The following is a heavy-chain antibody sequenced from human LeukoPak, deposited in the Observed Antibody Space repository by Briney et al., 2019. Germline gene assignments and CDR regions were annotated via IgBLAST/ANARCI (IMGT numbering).Heavy chain of an antibody. Sequence: ASVKVSCKASGYTFTSYGISWVRQAPGQGLDGMGWISAYNGNTNYAQKLQGRVTMTTDTSTSTAYMELRSLRSDDTAVYYCARAVVPGGDLEPWGQGTLVTVSS. V-gene: IGHV1-18*01. D-gene: IGHD2-21*02. CDR2: ISAYNGNT. CDR3: ARAVVPGGDLEP. CDR1: GYTFTSYG. J-gene: IGHJ5*02.